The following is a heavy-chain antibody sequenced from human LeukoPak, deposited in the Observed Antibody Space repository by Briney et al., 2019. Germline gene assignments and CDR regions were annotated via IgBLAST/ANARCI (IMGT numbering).Heavy chain of an antibody. CDR3: AREFSSKLEWLAYVTGDDAFDV. CDR2: ISSSSSYI. D-gene: IGHD3-3*01. Sequence: GGSLRLSCAASGFTFSSYSMNWVRQAPGKGLEWVSSISSSSSYIYYADSVKGRFTISRDNAKNSLYLQMNSLRAEDTAVYYCAREFSSKLEWLAYVTGDDAFDVWGQGTMITVS. V-gene: IGHV3-21*01. J-gene: IGHJ3*01. CDR1: GFTFSSYS.